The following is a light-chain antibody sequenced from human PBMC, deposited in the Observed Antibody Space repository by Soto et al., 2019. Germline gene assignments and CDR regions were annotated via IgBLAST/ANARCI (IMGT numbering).Light chain of an antibody. CDR1: SSDVGGYNY. CDR2: EVS. Sequence: QSALTQPASVSGSPGQSITITCTGTSSDVGGYNYVSWYQHHPGKAPKLIIYEVSDRPSGVSNRFSGSKSGNTASLTISGLQAEDEADYYCSSYATRTTLAFGGGTKVTVL. V-gene: IGLV2-14*01. J-gene: IGLJ3*02. CDR3: SSYATRTTLA.